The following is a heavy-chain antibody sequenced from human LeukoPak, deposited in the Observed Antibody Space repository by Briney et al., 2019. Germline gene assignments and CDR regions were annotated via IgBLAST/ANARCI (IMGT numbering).Heavy chain of an antibody. CDR2: ISYDGSNK. D-gene: IGHD6-19*01. V-gene: IGHV3-30*18. Sequence: GGSLRLPCAASGFTFSSYGMHWVRQAPGKGLEWVAVISYDGSNKYYADSVKGRFTISRDNSKNTLYLQMNSLRAEDTAVYYCAKGPSSSGWYSHFDYWGQGTLVTVSS. CDR1: GFTFSSYG. J-gene: IGHJ4*02. CDR3: AKGPSSSGWYSHFDY.